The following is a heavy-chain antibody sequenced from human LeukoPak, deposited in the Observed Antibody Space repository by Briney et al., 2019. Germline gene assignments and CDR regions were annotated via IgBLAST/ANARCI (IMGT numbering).Heavy chain of an antibody. CDR1: GFTFSSYG. Sequence: GGSLRLSCAASGFTFSSYGMHWVRQAPGKGLEWGAVISYDGSNKYYADSVKGRFTISRDNSKNTLYLQMNSLRAEDTAVYYCAKDQDSYDILTGYDYWGQGTLVTVSS. CDR3: AKDQDSYDILTGYDY. V-gene: IGHV3-30*18. J-gene: IGHJ4*02. D-gene: IGHD3-9*01. CDR2: ISYDGSNK.